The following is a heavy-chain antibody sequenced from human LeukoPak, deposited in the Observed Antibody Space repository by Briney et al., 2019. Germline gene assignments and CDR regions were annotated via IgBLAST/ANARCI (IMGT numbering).Heavy chain of an antibody. CDR1: GGSISSSSYY. CDR2: IYYSGST. J-gene: IGHJ4*02. D-gene: IGHD5-12*01. Sequence: SETLSLTCTVSGGSISSSSYYCGWIRQPPGKGLEWIGSIYYSGSTNYNPSLKSRVTISVDTSKNQFSLKLSSVTAADTAMYYCARVSGYDWESFYDYWGQGSLVTVSS. V-gene: IGHV4-39*07. CDR3: ARVSGYDWESFYDY.